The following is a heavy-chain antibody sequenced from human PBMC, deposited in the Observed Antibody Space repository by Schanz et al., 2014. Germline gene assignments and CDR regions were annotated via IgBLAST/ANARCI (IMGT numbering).Heavy chain of an antibody. CDR2: INPNSGGT. V-gene: IGHV1-2*02. CDR3: ARELRLEYYFDY. Sequence: QVRLVQSGAELKMPGASVKVSCKASGYTFTGYYMHWVRQAPGQGLEWMGRINPNSGGTNYEQKFQGRVTMTRDTSISTAYMELSSRRADDTAVYYCARELRLEYYFDYWGQGTQVTVSS. J-gene: IGHJ4*02. D-gene: IGHD4-17*01. CDR1: GYTFTGYY.